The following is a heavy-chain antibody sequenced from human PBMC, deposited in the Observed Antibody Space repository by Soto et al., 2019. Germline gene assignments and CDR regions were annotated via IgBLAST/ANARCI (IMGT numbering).Heavy chain of an antibody. J-gene: IGHJ2*01. CDR2: ISYDGSNK. D-gene: IGHD3-10*01. V-gene: IGHV3-30*18. CDR3: AKDGVSEISPAKDGVRGVPRWNWYFDL. CDR1: GFTFSSYG. Sequence: QVQLVESGGGVVQPGRSLRLSCAASGFTFSSYGMHWVRQAPGKGLEWVAVISYDGSNKYYADSVKGRFTISRDNSKNTLYLQMNSLRAEDTAVYYCAKDGVSEISPAKDGVRGVPRWNWYFDLWGRGTLATVSS.